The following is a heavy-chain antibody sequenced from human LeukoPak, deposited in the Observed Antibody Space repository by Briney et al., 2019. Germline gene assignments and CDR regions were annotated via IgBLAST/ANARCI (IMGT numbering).Heavy chain of an antibody. D-gene: IGHD6-19*01. V-gene: IGHV3-53*01. CDR1: GFTVSNNS. J-gene: IGHJ4*02. CDR3: AKEVYNSGLDF. Sequence: PGGSLRLSCVASGFTVSNNSMSWVCQAPGKGLEWVSVTYAGGDTHYADSVKGRFTISRDNSKNTLYLQMNSLGAEDTAVYYCAKEVYNSGLDFWGQGTLVTVSS. CDR2: TYAGGDT.